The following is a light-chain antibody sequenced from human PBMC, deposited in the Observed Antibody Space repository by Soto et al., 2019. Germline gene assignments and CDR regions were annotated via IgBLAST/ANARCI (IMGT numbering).Light chain of an antibody. V-gene: IGLV2-14*01. CDR3: SSFTSRFTFV. Sequence: QSVLTQPASVSGSPGQSIAISCTGTRSDVGAYNYVSWYQQHPGEAPKLMISEVTNRPSGVSDRFSGSKSGNTASLTISGLQAEDEADYYCSSFTSRFTFVFGTGTKLTVL. CDR1: RSDVGAYNY. CDR2: EVT. J-gene: IGLJ1*01.